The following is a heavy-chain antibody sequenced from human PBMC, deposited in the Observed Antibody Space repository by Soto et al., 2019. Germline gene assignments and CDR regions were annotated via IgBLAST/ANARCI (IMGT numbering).Heavy chain of an antibody. CDR1: GGSISSGDYY. V-gene: IGHV4-30-4*01. CDR2: IYYSGST. Sequence: QVQLQESGPGLVKPSQTLSLTCTVSGGSISSGDYYWSWICQPPGKGLEWIGYIYYSGSTYYNPSLKSRVTISVDTSKNQFSLKLSSVTAADTAVYYCARSIAALHWYFDLWGRGTLVTVSS. CDR3: ARSIAALHWYFDL. D-gene: IGHD6-6*01. J-gene: IGHJ2*01.